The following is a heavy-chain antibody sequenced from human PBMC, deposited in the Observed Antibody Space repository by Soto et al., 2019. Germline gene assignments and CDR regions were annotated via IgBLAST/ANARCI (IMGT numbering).Heavy chain of an antibody. J-gene: IGHJ4*02. Sequence: GGSLRLSCAASGFTFSSYAMSWVRQAPGKGLEWVSAISGSGGSTYYADSVKGRFTISRDNSKNTLYLQMNSLRAEDTAVYYCAKGPYSSSWYQLDYWGQGTLVTVSS. CDR1: GFTFSSYA. CDR3: AKGPYSSSWYQLDY. CDR2: ISGSGGST. V-gene: IGHV3-23*01. D-gene: IGHD6-13*01.